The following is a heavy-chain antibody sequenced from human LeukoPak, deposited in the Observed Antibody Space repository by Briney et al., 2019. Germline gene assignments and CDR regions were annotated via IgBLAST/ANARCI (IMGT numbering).Heavy chain of an antibody. CDR2: FDPEDGET. V-gene: IGHV1-24*01. Sequence: GASVKVSCKASGYTFTGYYMHWVRQAPGKGLEWMGGFDPEDGETIYAQKFQGRVTMTEDTFTDTAYMELSSLRAEDTAVYYCAKARAYYYGSGSYHFWGQGTLVTVSS. CDR3: AKARAYYYGSGSYHF. CDR1: GYTFTGYY. J-gene: IGHJ4*02. D-gene: IGHD3-10*01.